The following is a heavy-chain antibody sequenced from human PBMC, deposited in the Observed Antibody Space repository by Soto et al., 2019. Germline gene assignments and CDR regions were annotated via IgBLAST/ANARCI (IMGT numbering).Heavy chain of an antibody. Sequence: PGGSLRLSCVASGFTFGDHAMHWVRQAPGKGLEWVSGITYNGGIIAYADSVKGRFTISRDNAKNSLYLQMNSLSADATALYYCVKDASMVRAHFDYWGQGTLVTVSS. V-gene: IGHV3-9*01. CDR2: ITYNGGII. CDR1: GFTFGDHA. D-gene: IGHD3-10*01. J-gene: IGHJ4*02. CDR3: VKDASMVRAHFDY.